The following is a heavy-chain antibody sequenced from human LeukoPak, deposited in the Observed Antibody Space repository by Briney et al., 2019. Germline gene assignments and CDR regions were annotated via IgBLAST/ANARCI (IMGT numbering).Heavy chain of an antibody. J-gene: IGHJ4*02. Sequence: SQTLSLTCTVSGGSLSSGNYYWSWIRQPPGKDLEWIAYVHYSGYAFYNPSLKSRLLMSVDTSKNQFSLKLSSVTAADTAVYYCASSRQQLVDYWGQGTLVTVSS. D-gene: IGHD6-13*01. CDR2: VHYSGYA. V-gene: IGHV4-30-4*01. CDR3: ASSRQQLVDY. CDR1: GGSLSSGNYY.